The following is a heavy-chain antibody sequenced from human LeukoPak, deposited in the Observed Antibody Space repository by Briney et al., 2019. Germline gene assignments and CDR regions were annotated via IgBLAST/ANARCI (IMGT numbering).Heavy chain of an antibody. J-gene: IGHJ4*02. CDR1: GFRFRSYG. V-gene: IGHV3-30*03. CDR3: ALSWGFRSGYSYGGGDY. Sequence: PGGSLRLSCVASGFRFRSYGMHWVRQAPGKGLEWVAVISYDETNQYYADSVKGRFSISRDNSKNTLCLQMNSLRAEDTAVYYCALSWGFRSGYSYGGGDYWGQGTLVTVSS. D-gene: IGHD5-18*01. CDR2: ISYDETNQ.